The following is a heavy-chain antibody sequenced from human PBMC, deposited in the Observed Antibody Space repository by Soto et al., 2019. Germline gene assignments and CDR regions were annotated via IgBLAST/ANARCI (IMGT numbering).Heavy chain of an antibody. Sequence: GGSLRLSCAASGFTFRSFTMNWVRQAPGKGLEWVSTISSNSAYIYYTDALRGRFTISRDDAKNSLHLQMNSLRAEDTAVYYCTRDASRDSSARGWFDPWGPGTLVTVSS. CDR1: GFTFRSFT. V-gene: IGHV3-21*01. CDR2: ISSNSAYI. J-gene: IGHJ5*02. CDR3: TRDASRDSSARGWFDP. D-gene: IGHD6-13*01.